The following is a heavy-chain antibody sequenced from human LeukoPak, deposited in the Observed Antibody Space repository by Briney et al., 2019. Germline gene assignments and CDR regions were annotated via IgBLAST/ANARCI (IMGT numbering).Heavy chain of an antibody. CDR3: ARKSVSSWSFDY. V-gene: IGHV3-53*01. J-gene: IGHJ4*02. D-gene: IGHD2-2*01. CDR2: IHTGGTT. Sequence: GGSLRLSCAASGFTVSNNYMTWVRQAPGKGLEWVSVIHTGGTTYYADSVKGRFTISRDNSKNTLYLQMNSLRAEDTAVYYCARKSVSSWSFDYWGQGTLVTVSS. CDR1: GFTVSNNY.